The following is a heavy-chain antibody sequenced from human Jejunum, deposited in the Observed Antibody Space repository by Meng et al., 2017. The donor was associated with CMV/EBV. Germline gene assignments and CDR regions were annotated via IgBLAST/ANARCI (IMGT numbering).Heavy chain of an antibody. J-gene: IGHJ4*02. D-gene: IGHD6-25*01. CDR2: IDNSGGT. V-gene: IGHV3-66*03. CDR1: GFTVNNDH. CDR3: AGGHSGHY. Sequence: SLSCAASGFTVNNDHMSWARQPPGKGLEWVSVIDNSGGTHYVDSVKGRFTISRDNSENTIYLQMNSLRREDTAVYYCAGGHSGHYWGQGTLVTVSS.